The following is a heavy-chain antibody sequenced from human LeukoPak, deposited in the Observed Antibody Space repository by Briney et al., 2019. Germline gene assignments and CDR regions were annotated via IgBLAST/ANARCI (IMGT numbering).Heavy chain of an antibody. CDR1: GFTFSSYA. Sequence: GGSLRLSCAASGFTFSSYAMSWVRQAPGKGLEWGSAISGSGGSTYYADSVKGRFTISRDNSKNTLYLQMNSLRAEDTAVYYCAKNSRITYCGGDCPYYFDYWGQGTLVTVSS. V-gene: IGHV3-23*01. CDR3: AKNSRITYCGGDCPYYFDY. D-gene: IGHD2-21*02. CDR2: ISGSGGST. J-gene: IGHJ4*02.